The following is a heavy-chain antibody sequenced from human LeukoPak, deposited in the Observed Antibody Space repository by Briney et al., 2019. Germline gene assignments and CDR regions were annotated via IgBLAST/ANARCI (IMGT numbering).Heavy chain of an antibody. J-gene: IGHJ4*02. V-gene: IGHV1-18*01. D-gene: IGHD2-2*01. CDR1: GFTFTSYG. Sequence: ASVTVSCKASGFTFTSYGFTWVRQAPGQGLEXXGWINDYNGNTNYAQKLQGRVTMTTDTSKRTAYLKLRSLRADDTAVYYCARGGSSTYIDYWGQGTLVTVSS. CDR3: ARGGSSTYIDY. CDR2: INDYNGNT.